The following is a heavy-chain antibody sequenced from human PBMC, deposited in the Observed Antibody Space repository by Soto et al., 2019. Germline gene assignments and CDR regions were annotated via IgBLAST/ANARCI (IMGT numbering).Heavy chain of an antibody. CDR2: INYSGGV. CDR3: ARGISDLVVVTAATPFDF. J-gene: IGHJ4*02. Sequence: QVQLQQWGAGLLKPSETLSLTCTVYGGSFSGYYWSWIRQSPGKGLEWIGEINYSGGVNYNPSLKSRVTISVDTSKNQVSLNLRSVTAADTSVYYCARGISDLVVVTAATPFDFWGTGTMVTVSS. CDR1: GGSFSGYY. V-gene: IGHV4-34*01. D-gene: IGHD2-15*01.